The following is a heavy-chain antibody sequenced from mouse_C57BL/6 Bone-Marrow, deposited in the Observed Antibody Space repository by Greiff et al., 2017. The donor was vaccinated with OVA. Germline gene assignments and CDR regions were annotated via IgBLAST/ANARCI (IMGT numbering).Heavy chain of an antibody. D-gene: IGHD1-1*01. CDR2: ISYDGSN. J-gene: IGHJ2*01. CDR3: AREGYYGSLYYFDY. Sequence: EVQLVESGPGLVKPSQSLSLTCSVTGYSITSGYYWNWIRQFPGNKLEWMGYISYDGSNKYNPSLKNRISITRDTSKNQFFLKLNSVTTEDTATYYCAREGYYGSLYYFDYWGQGTTLTVSS. V-gene: IGHV3-6*01. CDR1: GYSITSGYY.